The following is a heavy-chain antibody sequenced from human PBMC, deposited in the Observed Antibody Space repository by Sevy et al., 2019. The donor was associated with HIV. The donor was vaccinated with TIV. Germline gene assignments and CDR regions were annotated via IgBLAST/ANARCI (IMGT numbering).Heavy chain of an antibody. CDR2: ISSDGINH. CDR3: TKESLRGTYIRGDFDH. Sequence: GGSLRLSCSAFGFNFQTFRMHWVRQAPGKGPEWLAVISSDGINHNYAASVKGRFTIYRDNSKSLLFLQMNSLTPNDTAVYFCTKESLRGTYIRGDFDHWGQGTLVTVSS. V-gene: IGHV3-30*18. CDR1: GFNFQTFR. J-gene: IGHJ4*02. D-gene: IGHD3-10*02.